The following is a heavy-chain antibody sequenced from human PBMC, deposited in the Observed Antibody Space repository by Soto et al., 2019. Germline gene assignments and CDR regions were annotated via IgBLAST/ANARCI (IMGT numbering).Heavy chain of an antibody. D-gene: IGHD3-22*01. J-gene: IGHJ4*02. CDR1: GGTFSSYA. V-gene: IGHV1-69*06. CDR2: IIPIFGTA. CDR3: ARGLSYYDSSGYPFDY. Sequence: GASVKVSCKASGGTFSSYAISWVRQAPGQGLEWMGGIIPIFGTANYAQKFQGRVTITADKSTSTAYMELSSLRSEDTAVYYRARGLSYYDSSGYPFDYWGQGTLVTVSS.